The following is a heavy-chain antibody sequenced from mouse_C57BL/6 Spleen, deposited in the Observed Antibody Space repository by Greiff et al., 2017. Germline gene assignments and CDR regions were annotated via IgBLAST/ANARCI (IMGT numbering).Heavy chain of an antibody. Sequence: VMLVESGPGLVAPSQSLSITCTVSGFSLTSYGVDWVRQSPGKGLEWLGVIWGVGSTNYNSALKSRLSISKDNSKSQVFLKMNSLQTDDTAMYYCASEGGLRRFAYWGQGTLVTVSA. V-gene: IGHV2-6*01. CDR2: IWGVGST. CDR3: ASEGGLRRFAY. D-gene: IGHD2-4*01. J-gene: IGHJ3*01. CDR1: GFSLTSYG.